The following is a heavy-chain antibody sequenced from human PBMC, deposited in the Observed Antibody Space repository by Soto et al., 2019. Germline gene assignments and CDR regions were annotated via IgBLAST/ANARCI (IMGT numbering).Heavy chain of an antibody. V-gene: IGHV3-30-3*01. D-gene: IGHD3-10*01. CDR1: GFTFSSYA. Sequence: QVQLVESGGGVVQPGRSLRLSCAASGFTFSSYAMHWVRQAPGKGLEWVAVISYDGSNKYYADSVKGRFTISRDNSKNTLYLQMNSLRAEDTAVDYCARAAGELGYYGSGRDYWGQGTLVTVSS. CDR3: ARAAGELGYYGSGRDY. CDR2: ISYDGSNK. J-gene: IGHJ4*02.